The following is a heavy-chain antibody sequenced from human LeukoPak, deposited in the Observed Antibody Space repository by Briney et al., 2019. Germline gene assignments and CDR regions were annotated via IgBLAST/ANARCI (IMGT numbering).Heavy chain of an antibody. D-gene: IGHD6-13*01. V-gene: IGHV4-39*07. J-gene: IGHJ5*02. CDR2: IYYSGST. Sequence: NPSETLSLTCTVSGGSISSSTYYWGWIRQPPGKGLEWIGSIYYSGSTYYNPSLKSRVTISVDTSKNQFSLKLSSVTAADTAVYYCARDPLSSRFDPWGQGTLVTVSS. CDR3: ARDPLSSRFDP. CDR1: GGSISSSTYY.